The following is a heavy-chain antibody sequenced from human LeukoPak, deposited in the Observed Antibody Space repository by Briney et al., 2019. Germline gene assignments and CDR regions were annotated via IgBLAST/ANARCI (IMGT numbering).Heavy chain of an antibody. CDR3: ARVGSVAARPESAFDI. CDR1: GYTFTSYG. CDR2: IIPIFGTA. Sequence: GASVKVSCKASGYTFTSYGISWVRQAPGQGLEWMGGIIPIFGTANYAQKFQGRVTITADKSTSTAYMELSSLRSEDTAVYYCARVGSVAARPESAFDIWGQGTMVTVSS. D-gene: IGHD6-6*01. V-gene: IGHV1-69*06. J-gene: IGHJ3*02.